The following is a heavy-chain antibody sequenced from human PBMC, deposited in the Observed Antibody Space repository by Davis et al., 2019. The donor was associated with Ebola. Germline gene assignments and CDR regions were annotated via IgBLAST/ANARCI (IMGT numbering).Heavy chain of an antibody. V-gene: IGHV3-30-3*02. J-gene: IGHJ6*03. CDR3: AKNPRNYVGDYYYYYMDV. CDR1: GFTFSSYA. D-gene: IGHD1-7*01. CDR2: ISYDGSNK. Sequence: GESLKISCGASGFTFSSYAMHWVRQAPGKGLEWVAVISYDGSNKYSADSVKGRFTISRDNSKNTLYLQMNSLRAEDTAVYYCAKNPRNYVGDYYYYYMDVWGKGTTVTVSS.